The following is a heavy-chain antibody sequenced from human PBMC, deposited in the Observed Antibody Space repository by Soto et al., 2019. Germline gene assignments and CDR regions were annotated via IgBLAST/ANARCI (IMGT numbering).Heavy chain of an antibody. CDR2: ISSSSSYI. CDR1: GFTFSSYS. J-gene: IGHJ6*02. CDR3: VYCSGGSCYLYGMDV. Sequence: GGSLRLSCAAPGFTFSSYSMNWVRQAPGKGLEWVSSISSSSSYIYYADSVKGRFTISRDNAKNSLYLQMNSLRAEDTAVYYCVYCSGGSCYLYGMDVWGQGTTVTVSS. V-gene: IGHV3-21*01. D-gene: IGHD2-15*01.